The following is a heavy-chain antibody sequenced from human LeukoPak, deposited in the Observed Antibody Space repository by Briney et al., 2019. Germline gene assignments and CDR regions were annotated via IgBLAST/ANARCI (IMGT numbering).Heavy chain of an antibody. V-gene: IGHV4-4*07. J-gene: IGHJ6*03. CDR3: ARALVTTRWVYYYYMDV. CDR1: GGSISSYY. CDR2: IYTSGST. D-gene: IGHD4-17*01. Sequence: PSETLSLTCTVSGGSISSYYWCWIREPAGKGLEWIGRIYTSGSTNYNPSLKSRVTMSVDTSKNQFSLKLSSVTAADTAVYYCARALVTTRWVYYYYMDVRGKGTTVTVSS.